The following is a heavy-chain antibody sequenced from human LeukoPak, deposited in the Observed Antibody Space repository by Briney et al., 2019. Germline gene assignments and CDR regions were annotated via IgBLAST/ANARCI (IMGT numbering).Heavy chain of an antibody. CDR2: ISGSGGST. V-gene: IGHV3-23*01. Sequence: PGGSLRLSCAASGFTFSSYGMSWVRQAPGKGLEWVSAISGSGGSTYYADSVKGRFTISRDNSKNTLYLQMNSLRAEDTAVYYCAKDQVSNSGYDCFDYWGQGTLVTVSS. CDR1: GFTFSSYG. J-gene: IGHJ4*02. CDR3: AKDQVSNSGYDCFDY. D-gene: IGHD5-12*01.